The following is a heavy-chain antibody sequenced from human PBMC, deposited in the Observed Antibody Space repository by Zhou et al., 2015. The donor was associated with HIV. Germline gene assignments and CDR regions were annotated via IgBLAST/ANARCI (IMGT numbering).Heavy chain of an antibody. CDR1: GGTFSSYA. J-gene: IGHJ4*02. Sequence: QVQLVQSGAEVKKPGSSVKVSCKASGGTFSSYAISWVRQAPGQGLEWMGGIIPIFGTANYAQKFQGRVTITADESTSTAYMELSSLRSEDTAVYYCATTKEMATIHRDWGYYWGQGTLVTVSS. CDR2: IIPIFGTA. V-gene: IGHV1-69*01. CDR3: ATTKEMATIHRDWGYY. D-gene: IGHD5-24*01.